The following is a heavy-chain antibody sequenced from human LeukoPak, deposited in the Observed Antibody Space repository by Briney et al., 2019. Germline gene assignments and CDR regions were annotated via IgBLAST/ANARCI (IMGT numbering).Heavy chain of an antibody. J-gene: IGHJ4*02. V-gene: IGHV4-59*01. CDR2: IYYSGNT. D-gene: IGHD3-10*02. CDR3: ARSTGSTMFIDY. Sequence: SETLSLTCTVSGGSISPYYWSWIRQPPGKGLEWLGYIYYSGNTDYNPSLKSRVAISVDTSKNQFSLKLSSATAADTAVYYCARSTGSTMFIDYWGQGTLVTVSS. CDR1: GGSISPYY.